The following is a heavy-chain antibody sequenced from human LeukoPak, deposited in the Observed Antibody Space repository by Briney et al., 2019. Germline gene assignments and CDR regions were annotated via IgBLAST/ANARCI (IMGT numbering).Heavy chain of an antibody. J-gene: IGHJ3*02. V-gene: IGHV3-48*03. CDR3: ARGTMIVAFDI. D-gene: IGHD3-22*01. Sequence: GGSLRLSCAASGFTFSSYEMNWVRQAPGKGLEWVSYISSSGSTIYYADSVKGRFTISRDNAKNSLYLQMNSLRAEDTAVYYCARGTMIVAFDIWGQGTMVTVSS. CDR1: GFTFSSYE. CDR2: ISSSGSTI.